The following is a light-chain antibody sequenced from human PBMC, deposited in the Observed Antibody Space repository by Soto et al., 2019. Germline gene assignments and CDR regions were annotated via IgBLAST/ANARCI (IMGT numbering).Light chain of an antibody. J-gene: IGKJ1*01. CDR2: GAS. Sequence: EIVLTPSPGTLSLSPGERATLSCRTSQSVSSSYLAWYQQKPGQAPRLLIYGASSRATGIPGRFSGSGSGTDFTLTISRLEPEDFAVYYCQQYGSSPQTFGQGTKGDIK. CDR3: QQYGSSPQT. V-gene: IGKV3-20*01. CDR1: QSVSSSY.